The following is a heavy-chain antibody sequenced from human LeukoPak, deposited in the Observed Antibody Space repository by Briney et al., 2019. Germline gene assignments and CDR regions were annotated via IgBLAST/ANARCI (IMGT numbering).Heavy chain of an antibody. Sequence: GGSLRLSCTVSGFTVSSNSMSWVRPAPGKGLEWVSFIYSDNTHYSDSVKGRFTISRDNSKNTMYLQMNSLRAEDTAIYHCAKSSGYNSRGWFDPWGQGTLVTVSS. CDR3: AKSSGYNSRGWFDP. V-gene: IGHV3-53*01. CDR2: IYSDNT. J-gene: IGHJ5*02. CDR1: GFTVSSNS. D-gene: IGHD6-13*01.